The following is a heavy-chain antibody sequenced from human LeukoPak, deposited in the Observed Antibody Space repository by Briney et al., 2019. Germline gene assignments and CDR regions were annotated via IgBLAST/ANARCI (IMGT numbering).Heavy chain of an antibody. CDR2: IYSGGST. CDR1: GFTVSSNY. D-gene: IGHD3-10*02. CDR3: ARAKPKKRVRGLIMRSESRYPVDQ. V-gene: IGHV3-53*01. Sequence: GGSLRLSCAASGFTVSSNYMSWVRQAPGKGLEWVSVIYSGGSTYYADSVKGRFTISRDNSKSTLYIQMNSLRAEDTAVYYCARAKPKKRVRGLIMRSESRYPVDQWGQGTLVTVYS. J-gene: IGHJ4*02.